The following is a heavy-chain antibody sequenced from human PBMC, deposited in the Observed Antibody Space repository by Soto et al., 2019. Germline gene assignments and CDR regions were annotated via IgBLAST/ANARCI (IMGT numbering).Heavy chain of an antibody. CDR2: ISAYNGNT. CDR1: GYTFTSYG. D-gene: IGHD3-3*01. Sequence: ASLKVSCKASGYTFTSYGISWVRQAPGQGLEWMGWISAYNGNTNYAQKLQGRVTMTTDTSTSTAYMELRSLRSDDTAVYYCATGKVFWSGYFPNYYYYGMDVWGQGTTVTVSS. CDR3: ATGKVFWSGYFPNYYYYGMDV. V-gene: IGHV1-18*01. J-gene: IGHJ6*02.